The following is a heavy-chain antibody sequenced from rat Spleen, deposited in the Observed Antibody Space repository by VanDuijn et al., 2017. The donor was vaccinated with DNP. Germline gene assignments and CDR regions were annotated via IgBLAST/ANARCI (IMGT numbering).Heavy chain of an antibody. CDR3: ARLIGWDYFDY. CDR2: ITSTGVNT. CDR1: GFTFSKYG. J-gene: IGHJ2*01. V-gene: IGHV5S13*01. Sequence: EVQLAESGGGLVRPGRSLKLSCAASGFTFSKYGMAWVRQAPGKVLEWVTSITSTGVNTYYSDSVKGRFTISRDNAKSTLYLQMNSLRSEDTATYYCARLIGWDYFDYWGQGVMVTVSS.